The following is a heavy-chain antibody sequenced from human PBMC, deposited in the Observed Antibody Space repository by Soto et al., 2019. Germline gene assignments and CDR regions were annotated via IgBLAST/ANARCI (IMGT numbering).Heavy chain of an antibody. Sequence: QLVESAGGLVQPGRSLRLSCAASGFTFDDYAMHWVRQAPGKGLEWVSGISWSGDNMAYADSVKGRFITSRDNVKNSLYLQMNSLRVEDTALYHCVKVSYSSLTTLGSAFDVWGQGTMVTVS. CDR2: ISWSGDNM. J-gene: IGHJ3*01. CDR1: GFTFDDYA. CDR3: VKVSYSSLTTLGSAFDV. D-gene: IGHD4-4*01. V-gene: IGHV3-9*01.